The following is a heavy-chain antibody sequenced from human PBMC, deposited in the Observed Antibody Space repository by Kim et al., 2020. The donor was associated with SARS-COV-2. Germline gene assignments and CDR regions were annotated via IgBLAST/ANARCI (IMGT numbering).Heavy chain of an antibody. CDR1: GFTFSAYA. D-gene: IGHD3-22*01. J-gene: IGHJ1*01. CDR3: AKHFGSSGSEFQH. CDR2: ISGSDGRT. Sequence: GGSLRLSCAASGFTFSAYAMSWVRQAPGKGLEWVSGISGSDGRTDYADSVKGRFIISRDNSKNTLHLQMNSLRAEDTAVYYCAKHFGSSGSEFQHWGQGTLVTVSS. V-gene: IGHV3-23*01.